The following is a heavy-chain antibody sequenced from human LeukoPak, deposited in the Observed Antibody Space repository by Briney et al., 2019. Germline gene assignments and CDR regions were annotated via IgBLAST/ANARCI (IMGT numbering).Heavy chain of an antibody. D-gene: IGHD1-26*01. CDR3: AKSQRGYYPRRTYYYYMDV. J-gene: IGHJ6*03. V-gene: IGHV3-23*01. CDR1: GFSLSSYA. CDR2: TSSSDDGK. Sequence: GGSLRLSCTVSGFSLSSYAMSWVRRASGKGLEWVSATSSSDDGKYYADSVRGRFTISRDNSRNTMYLQMNSLRAEDAAVYYCAKSQRGYYPRRTYYYYMDVWGKGTTVTVSS.